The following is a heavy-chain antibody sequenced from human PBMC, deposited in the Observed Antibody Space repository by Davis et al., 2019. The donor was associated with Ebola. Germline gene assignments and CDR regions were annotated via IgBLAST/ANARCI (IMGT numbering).Heavy chain of an antibody. CDR2: IDPDGTGT. D-gene: IGHD5-12*01. CDR3: VRDSGYYSHDY. Sequence: PGESLRLSCAASGFTFSNFHIHWVRQTPGKGLMWVARIDPDGTGTNYADSVKGRFTISRDNAKNTLSLQMNSLRVEDTAVYYCVRDSGYYSHDYWGHGTLVTVSS. CDR1: GFTFSNFH. J-gene: IGHJ4*01. V-gene: IGHV3-74*01.